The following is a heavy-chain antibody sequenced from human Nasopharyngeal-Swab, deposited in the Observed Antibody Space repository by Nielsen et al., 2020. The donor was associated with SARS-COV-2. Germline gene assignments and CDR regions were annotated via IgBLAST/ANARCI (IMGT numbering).Heavy chain of an antibody. CDR1: GFPFSSYS. CDR2: ISSSSSYI. Sequence: GESLKISCAASGFPFSSYSMNWVRQAPGKGLEWVSSISSSSSYIYYADSVKGRFTISRDNAKNSLYLQMNSLRAEDTAVYYCARGGWGFDYWGQGTLVTVSS. J-gene: IGHJ4*02. V-gene: IGHV3-21*01. D-gene: IGHD6-19*01. CDR3: ARGGWGFDY.